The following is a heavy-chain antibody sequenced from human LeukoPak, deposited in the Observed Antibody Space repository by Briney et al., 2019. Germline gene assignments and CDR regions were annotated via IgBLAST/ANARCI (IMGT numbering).Heavy chain of an antibody. CDR3: AREAWWLVRGVFEI. CDR1: GGSISSSAYY. V-gene: IGHV4-39*07. J-gene: IGHJ3*02. Sequence: SETLSLTCTVSGGSISSSAYYWGWVRQPPGKGLEWIGSIYYSGSTYYNPSLKSRVTTSVDMSNNQFSLKLTSVTAADTAVYYCAREAWWLVRGVFEIWGQGTMVTVSS. CDR2: IYYSGST. D-gene: IGHD6-19*01.